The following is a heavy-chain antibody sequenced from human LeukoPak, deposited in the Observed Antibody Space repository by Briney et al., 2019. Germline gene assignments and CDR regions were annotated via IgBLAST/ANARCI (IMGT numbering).Heavy chain of an antibody. CDR3: ARGSSGYAFDI. CDR2: ISYDGSNK. Sequence: GRSLRLSCAASGFTFSSYAMHWVRQAPGKGLEWVAVISYDGSNKYYADSVKGRFTISRDNSKNTLYLQMNSLRAEDTAVYYCARGSSGYAFDIWGQGTMVTVSS. D-gene: IGHD3-22*01. J-gene: IGHJ3*02. CDR1: GFTFSSYA. V-gene: IGHV3-30*04.